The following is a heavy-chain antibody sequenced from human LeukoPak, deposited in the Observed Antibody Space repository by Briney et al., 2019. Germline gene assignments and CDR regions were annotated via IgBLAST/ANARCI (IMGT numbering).Heavy chain of an antibody. J-gene: IGHJ4*02. CDR3: ARNWVSIDIVVVPAAEFDY. CDR2: LYYSGST. V-gene: IGHV4-39*07. CDR1: GDSISSSSYY. Sequence: RTSETLSLTCTVSGDSISSSSYYWGWIRQPPGKGLESIGSLYYSGSTYYNPSLKSRVTISVDTSKNQFSLKLSSVTAADTAVYYCARNWVSIDIVVVPAAEFDYWGQGTLVTVSS. D-gene: IGHD2-2*01.